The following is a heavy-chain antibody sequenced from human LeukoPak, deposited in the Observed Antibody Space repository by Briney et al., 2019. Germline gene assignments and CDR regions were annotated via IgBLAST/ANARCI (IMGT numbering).Heavy chain of an antibody. V-gene: IGHV1-2*02. D-gene: IGHD5-24*01. CDR2: INPNSGGT. J-gene: IGHJ5*02. Sequence: ASVKVSCKASGYTFTGYYMHWVRQAPGQGLEWMGWINPNSGGTNYAQKFQGRVTMTRDMSTSTVQMELSSLRSEDTAVYYCARGPDWIGEMAANGFDPWGQGTLVTVSS. CDR3: ARGPDWIGEMAANGFDP. CDR1: GYTFTGYY.